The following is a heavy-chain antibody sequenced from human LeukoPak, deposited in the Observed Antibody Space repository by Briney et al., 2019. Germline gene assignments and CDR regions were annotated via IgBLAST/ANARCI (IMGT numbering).Heavy chain of an antibody. CDR1: GGSISSYY. CDR3: ASVDYGSGSYYY. J-gene: IGHJ4*02. Sequence: TSSETLSLTCTVSGGSISSYYWSWIRQPPGKGLEWIGYIYYSGSTNYNPSLKSRVTISVDTSKNQFSLKLSSVTAADTAVYYCASVDYGSGSYYYWVQGTLVTVSS. CDR2: IYYSGST. V-gene: IGHV4-59*01. D-gene: IGHD3-10*01.